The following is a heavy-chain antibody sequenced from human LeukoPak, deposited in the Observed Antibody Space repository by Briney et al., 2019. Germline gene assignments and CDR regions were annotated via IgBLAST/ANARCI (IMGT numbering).Heavy chain of an antibody. Sequence: GASVKVSCKASGYTFTSYDINWVRQATGQGLEWMGWMNPNSGNTGYAQKFQGRVTMTRNTSISTAYMELSSLRSEDTAVYYCARVTYSSSWYPLSDYDYYYMDVWGKGTTFSVSS. J-gene: IGHJ6*03. CDR3: ARVTYSSSWYPLSDYDYYYMDV. D-gene: IGHD6-13*01. V-gene: IGHV1-8*01. CDR2: MNPNSGNT. CDR1: GYTFTSYD.